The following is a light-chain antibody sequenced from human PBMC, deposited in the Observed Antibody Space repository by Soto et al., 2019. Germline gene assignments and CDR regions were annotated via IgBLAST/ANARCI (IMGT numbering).Light chain of an antibody. V-gene: IGLV1-40*01. J-gene: IGLJ2*01. CDR2: ANN. Sequence: QPVLTQPPSVSGAPGQSVAISCTGSSSNIGAGYDVHWYQHLPGRAPKLLVYANNNRPSGVPDRFSGSKSGTSASLAITGLQAEDEADYYCQSYDSALSAVVFGGGTKLTVL. CDR3: QSYDSALSAVV. CDR1: SSNIGAGYD.